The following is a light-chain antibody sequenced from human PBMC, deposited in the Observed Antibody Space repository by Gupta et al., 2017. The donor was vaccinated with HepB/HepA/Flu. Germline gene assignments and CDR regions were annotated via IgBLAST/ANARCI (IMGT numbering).Light chain of an antibody. J-gene: IGLJ2*01. CDR1: TSDVGGYNH. V-gene: IGLV2-14*01. CDR2: DVY. Sequence: QSALIQPASVSGAPGQSITISCTGTTSDVGGYNHVFWYQQYSGKAPKLMIYDVYYRPSGISYRFSGSKSVNTAALTISCLQSEDEANYYCSSYTTTSAVEVVGGVTKLTVL. CDR3: SSYTTTSAVEV.